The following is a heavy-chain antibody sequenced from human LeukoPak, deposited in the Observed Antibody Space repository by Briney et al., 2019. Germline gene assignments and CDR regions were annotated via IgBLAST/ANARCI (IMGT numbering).Heavy chain of an antibody. D-gene: IGHD3-22*01. CDR3: ARENGPGYYDSSGFAFDY. J-gene: IGHJ4*02. Sequence: SVKVSCKASGGTFSSYAISWVRQAPGQGLEWMGRIIPIFGTAYYAQKFQGRVTITTDESTSTAYMELSSLRSEDTAVYYCARENGPGYYDSSGFAFDYWGQGTLVTVSS. CDR2: IIPIFGTA. CDR1: GGTFSSYA. V-gene: IGHV1-69*05.